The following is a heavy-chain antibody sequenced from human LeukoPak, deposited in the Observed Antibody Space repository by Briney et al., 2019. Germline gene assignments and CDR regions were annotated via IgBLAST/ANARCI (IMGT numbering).Heavy chain of an antibody. V-gene: IGHV3-7*01. CDR1: GFTFSYYS. CDR2: IKQDGSDK. D-gene: IGHD2-15*01. J-gene: IGHJ4*02. CDR3: SRGSYNSGGTSDY. Sequence: PGGSLRLSCAASGFTFSYYSMNWVRQAPGKRLEWVASIKQDGSDKFYVDSVKGRFTISRDNAKNSLYLQMNSLRAEDTAVYYCSRGSYNSGGTSDYWGQGNLVTVSS.